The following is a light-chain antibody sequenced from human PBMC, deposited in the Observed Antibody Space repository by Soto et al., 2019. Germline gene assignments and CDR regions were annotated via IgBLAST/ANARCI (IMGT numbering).Light chain of an antibody. J-gene: IGLJ1*01. V-gene: IGLV2-23*02. Sequence: QSVLTQPASVSGSPGQSITISCTGTSSDVGSYYLVSWYQQHPGKAPKLMMYEVSKRPSGVSNRFSGSKSGNTASLTISGLQPEDEADYYCCSYAGRTTFVYVFGTGTKLTVL. CDR3: CSYAGRTTFVYV. CDR1: SSDVGSYYL. CDR2: EVS.